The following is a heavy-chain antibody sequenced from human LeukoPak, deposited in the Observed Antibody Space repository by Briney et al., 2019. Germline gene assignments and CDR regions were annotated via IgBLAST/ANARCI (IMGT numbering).Heavy chain of an antibody. Sequence: SETLSLTXAVYGGSFSGYYWSWMRQPPGKGLEWIGGINYSGSTKYNPSLKRRVITSLDNTNNHCSSHLRSVTAADTAVYYCATCSSITCQSARWFDPWGQGTLVTVSS. CDR1: GGSFSGYY. CDR3: ATCSSITCQSARWFDP. V-gene: IGHV4-34*01. CDR2: INYSGST. J-gene: IGHJ5*02. D-gene: IGHD1-20*01.